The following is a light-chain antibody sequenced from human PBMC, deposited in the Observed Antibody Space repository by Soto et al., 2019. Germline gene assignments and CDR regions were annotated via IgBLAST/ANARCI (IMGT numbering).Light chain of an antibody. CDR2: EES. CDR1: QTINNW. V-gene: IGKV1-5*03. Sequence: DIQVTQPPPFVSASVGDRVTISCRASQTINNWLAWHQQKTGKASNVLIYEESTLKSGVPSRFSGSGSGTEFKFTISRLQPDDYATYYCQKYHSYSWTCGQGTKVDIK. J-gene: IGKJ1*01. CDR3: QKYHSYSWT.